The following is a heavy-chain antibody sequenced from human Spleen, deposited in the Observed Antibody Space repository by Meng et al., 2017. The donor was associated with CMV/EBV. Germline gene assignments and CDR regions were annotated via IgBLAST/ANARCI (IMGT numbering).Heavy chain of an antibody. D-gene: IGHD1-26*01. Sequence: GESLKISCAASGFTFSSYSMNWVRQAPGKGLEWVAVISYDGSNKYYADSVKGRFTISRDNPKNTLYVQMNSLKREDTAVYYCARDMMPRGELIQYWGQGTLVTVSS. CDR3: ARDMMPRGELIQY. CDR1: GFTFSSYS. J-gene: IGHJ4*02. CDR2: ISYDGSNK. V-gene: IGHV3-30*03.